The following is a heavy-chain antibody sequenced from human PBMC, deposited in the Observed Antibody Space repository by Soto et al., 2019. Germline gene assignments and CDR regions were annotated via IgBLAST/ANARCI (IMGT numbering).Heavy chain of an antibody. CDR2: IIPIFGTA. V-gene: IGHV1-69*13. J-gene: IGHJ2*01. Sequence: SVKVSCKASGGTFSSYAISWVRQAPGQGLEWMGGIIPIFGTANYAQKFQGRVTITADESTSTAYMELSSLRSEDTAVYYCARDVGIDSGTTWYFDLWGRGTLVTAPQ. CDR1: GGTFSSYA. CDR3: ARDVGIDSGTTWYFDL. D-gene: IGHD1-1*01.